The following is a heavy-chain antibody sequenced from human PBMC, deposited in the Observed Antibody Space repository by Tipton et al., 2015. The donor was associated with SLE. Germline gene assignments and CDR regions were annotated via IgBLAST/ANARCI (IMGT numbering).Heavy chain of an antibody. CDR1: GFTFSSYE. Sequence: SLRLSCEASGFTFSSYEMNWVRQAPGKGLEWISYINSVGSTIYYADSVKGRFTISRDNAKNSLYLQMNSLGAEDTALYYCAREAMTTIPYYFDSWGQGTLVTVSS. CDR3: AREAMTTIPYYFDS. J-gene: IGHJ4*02. D-gene: IGHD5-24*01. V-gene: IGHV3-48*03. CDR2: INSVGSTI.